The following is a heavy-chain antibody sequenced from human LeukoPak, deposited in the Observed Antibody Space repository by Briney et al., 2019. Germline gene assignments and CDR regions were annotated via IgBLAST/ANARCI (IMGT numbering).Heavy chain of an antibody. J-gene: IGHJ4*02. CDR2: MNPNSGNS. Sequence: ASVTVSCKASGYTFTTYDINWVRQVTGQGLEWMGWMNPNSGNSGYAQKFQDRVTMTRDTSKSTAYMELSGLTSDDTAIYFRARRGWVRGYSRSLFGYWGQGSLVTVSS. CDR1: GYTFTTYD. CDR3: ARRGWVRGYSRSLFGY. V-gene: IGHV1-8*01. D-gene: IGHD5-12*01.